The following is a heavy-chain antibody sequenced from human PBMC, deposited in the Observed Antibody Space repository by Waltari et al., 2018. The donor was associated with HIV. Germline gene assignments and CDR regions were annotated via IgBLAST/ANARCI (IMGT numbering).Heavy chain of an antibody. CDR1: GYTFTGYY. CDR3: ARTDVWFGELPYAFDI. V-gene: IGHV1-2*02. D-gene: IGHD3-10*01. Sequence: QVQLVQSGAEVKKPGASVKVSCKASGYTFTGYYMHWVRQAPGQGLEWMGWINPNSGGTNYAQKFQGRVTMTRDTSISTAYMELSRLRSDDTAVYYCARTDVWFGELPYAFDIWGQGTMVTVSS. CDR2: INPNSGGT. J-gene: IGHJ3*02.